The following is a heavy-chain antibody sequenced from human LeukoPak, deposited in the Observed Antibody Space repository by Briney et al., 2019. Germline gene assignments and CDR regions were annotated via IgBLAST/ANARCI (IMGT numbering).Heavy chain of an antibody. V-gene: IGHV1-2*02. D-gene: IGHD1-26*01. J-gene: IGHJ5*02. CDR1: GYTFTGYY. CDR2: INPNSGGT. Sequence: ASVKVSCKASGYTFTGYYMHWVRQAPGQGLEWMGWINPNSGGTNYAQKFQGRVAMTRDTSISTAYMELSRLRSDDTAVYYCAREGGSQNPKFDPWGQGTLVTVSS. CDR3: AREGGSQNPKFDP.